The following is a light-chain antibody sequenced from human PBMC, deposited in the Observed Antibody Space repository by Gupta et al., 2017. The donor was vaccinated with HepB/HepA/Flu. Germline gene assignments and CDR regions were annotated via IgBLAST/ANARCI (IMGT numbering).Light chain of an antibody. Sequence: DIQMTQSPSTLSASVGDRVTITCRASQSIGSWLAWYQKKPGKAPKLLIYKASSLESGVPSRFSGSASGTEFTLTISSLQPDDFATYYCQQYRTFGQGTKVEIK. V-gene: IGKV1-5*03. J-gene: IGKJ1*01. CDR3: QQYRT. CDR2: KAS. CDR1: QSIGSW.